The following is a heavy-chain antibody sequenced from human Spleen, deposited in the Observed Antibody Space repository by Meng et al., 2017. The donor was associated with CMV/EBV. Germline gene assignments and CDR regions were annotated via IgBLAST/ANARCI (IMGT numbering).Heavy chain of an antibody. Sequence: KVSCKASGYTFTGHYMHWVRQAPGQGLEWMGWINPKSGGRNYAQNFQGRVTMTGDTSISTAYMELSRLRSDDTAVYYCARVLNGWFDPWGQGTLVTVSS. CDR3: ARVLNGWFDP. CDR1: GYTFTGHY. CDR2: INPKSGGR. V-gene: IGHV1-2*02. J-gene: IGHJ5*02. D-gene: IGHD2-8*01.